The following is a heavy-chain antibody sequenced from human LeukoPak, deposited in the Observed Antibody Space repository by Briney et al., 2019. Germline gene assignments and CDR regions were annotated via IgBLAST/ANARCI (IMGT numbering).Heavy chain of an antibody. CDR1: GYTFTSYY. V-gene: IGHV1-46*01. D-gene: IGHD3-10*01. CDR2: INPSGGST. J-gene: IGHJ4*02. CDR3: ARVRGSGSSHFDY. Sequence: ASVKVSCKASGYTFTSYYMHWVRQPPGQGLDGMGIINPSGGSTSYAQKFQGRVTITRDPSKHTVHMELSSLRSEDSDVYYCARVRGSGSSHFDYWGQGTLVTVSS.